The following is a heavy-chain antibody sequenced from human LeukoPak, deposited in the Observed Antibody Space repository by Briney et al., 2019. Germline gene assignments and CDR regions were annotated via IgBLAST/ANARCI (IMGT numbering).Heavy chain of an antibody. CDR3: ARVPPAGGWFDP. CDR1: GYTFTSYA. Sequence: GASVKVSCKASGYTFTSYAMHWVRQAPGQRLEWMGWINAGNGNTKYSQKFQGRVTITRDTSASTAYMELSSLRSEDTAVYYCARVPPAGGWFDPWGQGTLVTVSS. J-gene: IGHJ5*02. CDR2: INAGNGNT. V-gene: IGHV1-3*01.